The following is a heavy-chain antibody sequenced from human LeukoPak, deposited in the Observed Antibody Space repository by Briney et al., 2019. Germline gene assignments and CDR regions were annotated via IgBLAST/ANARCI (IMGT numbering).Heavy chain of an antibody. CDR2: MKQDGGEQ. CDR1: GFTFSRYW. V-gene: IGHV3-7*01. CDR3: ARGGSGDYGPRPVDY. J-gene: IGHJ4*02. Sequence: GGSLRLSCAASGFTFSRYWMTWVRQAPGKGLEWVANMKQDGGEQRYVDSVKGRFTISRDNAINSLYLQMNSLRAEDTAVYYCARGGSGDYGPRPVDYWGQGTLVTVSS. D-gene: IGHD4-17*01.